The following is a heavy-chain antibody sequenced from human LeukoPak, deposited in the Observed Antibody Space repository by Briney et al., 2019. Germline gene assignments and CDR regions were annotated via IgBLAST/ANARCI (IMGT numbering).Heavy chain of an antibody. V-gene: IGHV3-21*01. CDR2: ISSSSSYI. D-gene: IGHD3-3*01. CDR3: ARGTADFWSGYYNWFDP. Sequence: GGSLRLSCAASGFTSSSYSMNWVRQAPGKGLEWVSSISSSSSYIYYADSVKGRFTISKDNAKNSLYLQMNSLRAEDTAVYYCARGTADFWSGYYNWFDPWGQGTLVTVSS. CDR1: GFTSSSYS. J-gene: IGHJ5*02.